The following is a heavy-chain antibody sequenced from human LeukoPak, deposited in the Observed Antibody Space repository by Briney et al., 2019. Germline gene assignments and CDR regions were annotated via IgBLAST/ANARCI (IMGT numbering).Heavy chain of an antibody. D-gene: IGHD3-22*01. CDR2: INPNSGGT. V-gene: IGHV1-2*02. Sequence: ASVKVSCKASGYTFTGYYMHWVRQAPGQGLEWMGWINPNSGGTNYAQKFQGRVTMTRDTSIRTAYMELSRLRSDDTAVYYCARVGNYYDSSGYSLRYWGQGTLVTVSS. CDR3: ARVGNYYDSSGYSLRY. J-gene: IGHJ4*02. CDR1: GYTFTGYY.